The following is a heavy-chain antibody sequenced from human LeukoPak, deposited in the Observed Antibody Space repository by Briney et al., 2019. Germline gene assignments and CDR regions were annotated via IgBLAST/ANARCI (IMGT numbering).Heavy chain of an antibody. CDR2: IYYRGST. CDR3: ARHFNRNPPSGFDY. V-gene: IGHV4-59*08. J-gene: IGHJ4*02. Sequence: GYIYYRGSTNYNPSLKSRVTISVDTSKNQFSLKLSSVTAADTAVYYCARHFNRNPPSGFDYWGQGTLVTVSP. D-gene: IGHD2/OR15-2a*01.